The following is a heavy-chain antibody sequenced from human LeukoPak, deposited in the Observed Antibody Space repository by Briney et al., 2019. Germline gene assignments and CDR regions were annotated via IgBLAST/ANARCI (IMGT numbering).Heavy chain of an antibody. D-gene: IGHD2-15*01. J-gene: IGHJ6*02. CDR3: AKGVVAAANAAYYGMDV. Sequence: QPGGSLRLSCAASGFTFSNYGMHWVRQAPGKGLEWVAVISYDESDKCYADSVKGRFTISRDNSKNTLYLQMNSLRPEDTAVYYCAKGVVAAANAAYYGMDVWGQGTTVTVSS. CDR1: GFTFSNYG. CDR2: ISYDESDK. V-gene: IGHV3-30*18.